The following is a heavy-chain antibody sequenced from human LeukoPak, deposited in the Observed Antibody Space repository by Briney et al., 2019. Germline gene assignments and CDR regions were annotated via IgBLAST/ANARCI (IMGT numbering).Heavy chain of an antibody. CDR2: INPKSDGT. V-gene: IGHV1-2*02. CDR1: GYTITGYY. D-gene: IGHD4-23*01. CDR3: ASTALNGNCYFDY. J-gene: IGHJ4*02. Sequence: ASVKVSCKASGYTITGYYVHWVRQAPGQGLEWMGWINPKSDGTDCAQKFQGRVTMTRDTSISTAYMELTRLTADDTAVDYCASTALNGNCYFDYWGQGTLVTVSS.